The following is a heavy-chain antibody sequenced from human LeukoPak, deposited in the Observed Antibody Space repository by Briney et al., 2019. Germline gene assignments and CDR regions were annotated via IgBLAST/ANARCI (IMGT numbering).Heavy chain of an antibody. Sequence: PGWSMRLSCAAYGFTLSDYYMSCIRQAPGKGLEWVSYISSSSSYTNYADSVKGRFTISRDNAKNSLYLQMSSLRAEDTAVYYCAGDRVQLWLPYYYYGMDVWGQGTTVTVSS. V-gene: IGHV3-11*06. D-gene: IGHD5-18*01. CDR3: AGDRVQLWLPYYYYGMDV. J-gene: IGHJ6*02. CDR2: ISSSSSYT. CDR1: GFTLSDYY.